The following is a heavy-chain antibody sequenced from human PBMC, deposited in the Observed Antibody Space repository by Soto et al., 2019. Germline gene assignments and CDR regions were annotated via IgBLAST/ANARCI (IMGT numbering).Heavy chain of an antibody. CDR3: AHCRMVRGVITTYFDY. Sequence: SGPTLVNPTQTLTLTCTFSGFSLSTGGMGVGWIRKPPGKALEWLALIYWDDDKRYSPSLKSRFTITKDTSKNQVVLTMTNMDPVDTATYYCAHCRMVRGVITTYFDYWGQGTLVTAPQ. D-gene: IGHD3-10*01. CDR1: GFSLSTGGMG. V-gene: IGHV2-5*02. CDR2: IYWDDDK. J-gene: IGHJ4*02.